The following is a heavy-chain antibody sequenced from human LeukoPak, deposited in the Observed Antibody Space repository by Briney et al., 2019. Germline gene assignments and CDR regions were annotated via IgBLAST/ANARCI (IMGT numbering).Heavy chain of an antibody. J-gene: IGHJ4*02. D-gene: IGHD1-1*01. V-gene: IGHV4-59*11. CDR2: IYYSGST. CDR1: GGSISSHH. Sequence: SETLSLTCTVSGGSISSHHWSWIRQPPGKGLEWIGYIYYSGSTNYNPSLRSRVTISVDTSKNQFSLNLSSVTAADTAVYYCARTTRTGDNFDYWGQGTLVTISS. CDR3: ARTTRTGDNFDY.